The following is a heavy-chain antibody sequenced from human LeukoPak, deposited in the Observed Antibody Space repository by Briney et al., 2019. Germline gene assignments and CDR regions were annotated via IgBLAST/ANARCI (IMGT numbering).Heavy chain of an antibody. D-gene: IGHD3-3*01. J-gene: IGHJ4*02. V-gene: IGHV1-18*04. CDR2: ISAYNGNT. CDR3: ARDLRFLEYCFDY. CDR1: GYTFTGYY. Sequence: ASVKVSCKASGYTFTGYYMHWVRQAPGQGLEWMGWISAYNGNTNYAQKLQGRVTMTTDTSTSTAYMELRSLRSDDTAVYYCARDLRFLEYCFDYWGQGTLVTVSS.